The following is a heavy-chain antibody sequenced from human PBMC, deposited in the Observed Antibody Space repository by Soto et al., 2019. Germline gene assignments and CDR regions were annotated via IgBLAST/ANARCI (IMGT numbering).Heavy chain of an antibody. D-gene: IGHD1-26*01. V-gene: IGHV1-24*01. J-gene: IGHJ3*02. CDR2: FDAEDDKT. CDR1: GYSFISYP. CDR3: ATALDGIVGANAFDI. Sequence: ASVKVSCKASGYSFISYPMHWVRQAPGQGLEWMGGFDAEDDKTYYAQKFQGRVTMTEDTSTDTAYMELSSLRSEDTAVYYCATALDGIVGANAFDIWGQGTMVTVSS.